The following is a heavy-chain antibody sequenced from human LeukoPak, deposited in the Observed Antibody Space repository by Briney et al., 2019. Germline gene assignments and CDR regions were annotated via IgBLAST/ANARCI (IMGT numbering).Heavy chain of an antibody. Sequence: GGSLRLSCSASGFDFSIYTMYWVRQAPGKGPEYVSTISGSGNGGSRYYADSVKGRFTISRDDSKSIVYLQMNNLRSGDTAVYYCARDGSNWSNDYYHGVDVWGQGTTVTVSS. CDR1: GFDFSIYT. J-gene: IGHJ6*02. V-gene: IGHV3-64*04. CDR3: ARDGSNWSNDYYHGVDV. CDR2: ISGSGNGGSR. D-gene: IGHD4-11*01.